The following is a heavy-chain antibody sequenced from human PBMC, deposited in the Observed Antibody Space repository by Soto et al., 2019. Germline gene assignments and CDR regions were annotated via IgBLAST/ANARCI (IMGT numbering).Heavy chain of an antibody. CDR3: ARERSAASTGWFDP. D-gene: IGHD6-13*01. V-gene: IGHV1-8*01. J-gene: IGHJ5*02. Sequence: QVQLVQSGAEVKKSGASVKVSCKASGYTFTSYDINWVRQATGQGLEWVGWMNPNSGNTGYAQKFQGRVTMTRNTSISTAYMELSSLRYEDTAVYYCARERSAASTGWFDPWGQGTLVTVSS. CDR1: GYTFTSYD. CDR2: MNPNSGNT.